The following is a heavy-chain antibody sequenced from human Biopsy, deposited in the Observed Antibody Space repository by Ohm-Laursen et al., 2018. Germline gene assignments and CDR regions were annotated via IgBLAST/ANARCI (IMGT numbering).Heavy chain of an antibody. J-gene: IGHJ4*02. CDR3: ARNAGWYGDLYYFDY. D-gene: IGHD6-19*01. V-gene: IGHV1-46*01. Sequence: ASVKASCKVSGYSFTSYYMHWVRQAPGQGLEWMGMINPSGSATSYPQIFQGRVTMTRDTSKSTVCMELSSLRSADTAVYFCARNAGWYGDLYYFDYWGQGTLVTVSS. CDR1: GYSFTSYY. CDR2: INPSGSAT.